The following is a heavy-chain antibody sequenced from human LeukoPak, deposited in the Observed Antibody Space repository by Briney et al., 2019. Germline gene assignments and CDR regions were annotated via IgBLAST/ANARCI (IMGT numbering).Heavy chain of an antibody. CDR2: IKQDGSET. Sequence: GGSLRLSCAASRFTLSNYWMSWVRQAPGKGLEWVANIKQDGSETYYVDSVKGRFTISRDNAKNSLSLQMNSLRAEDTAVYYCVKHIALAGTRDYWGQGTLVTVSS. CDR1: RFTLSNYW. J-gene: IGHJ4*02. D-gene: IGHD6-19*01. CDR3: VKHIALAGTRDY. V-gene: IGHV3-7*01.